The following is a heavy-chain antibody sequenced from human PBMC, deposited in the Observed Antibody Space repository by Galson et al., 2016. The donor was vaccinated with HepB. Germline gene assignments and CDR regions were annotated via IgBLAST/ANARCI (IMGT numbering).Heavy chain of an antibody. V-gene: IGHV3-21*01. J-gene: IGHJ4*02. D-gene: IGHD3-10*01. CDR1: GFPFSQYN. Sequence: SLRLSCAASGFPFSQYNMNWVRQAPGKGLEWVSFISSSSSYIYYVDSVKGRFTISRDNAKNSLYLQMDSLRAEDTAVYYCVRDRGGGSGSYYNDYYFDYWGQGTLVTVSS. CDR2: ISSSSSYI. CDR3: VRDRGGGSGSYYNDYYFDY.